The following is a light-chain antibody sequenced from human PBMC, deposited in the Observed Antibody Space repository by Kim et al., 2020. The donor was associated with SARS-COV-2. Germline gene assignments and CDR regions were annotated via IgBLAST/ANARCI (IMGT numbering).Light chain of an antibody. Sequence: GQRVTISSPGDSPNIGSKPVSWCHQRAGTAPQLLNYGNNQRPSRVTDRFSGSKSGTPASLAIGGLQSEDEAEYYCAAWDDSLNGWVFGGGTQLTVL. CDR2: GNN. CDR1: SPNIGSKP. J-gene: IGLJ3*02. V-gene: IGLV1-44*01. CDR3: AAWDDSLNGWV.